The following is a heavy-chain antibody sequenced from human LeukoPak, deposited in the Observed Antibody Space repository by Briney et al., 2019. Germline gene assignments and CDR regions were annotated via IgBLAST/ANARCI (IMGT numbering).Heavy chain of an antibody. CDR3: AKANWVSDADAVW. V-gene: IGHV3-23*01. Sequence: GGSLRLSCAASGFTFSSYAMSWVRQAPARGLEWVASIKGGGDTFYADSVKGRFTLSRDDSRNTVSLQLNNLRVEDTAIYYCAKANWVSDADAVWWGQGTLVTVSS. CDR2: IKGGGDT. D-gene: IGHD3-16*01. J-gene: IGHJ4*02. CDR1: GFTFSSYA.